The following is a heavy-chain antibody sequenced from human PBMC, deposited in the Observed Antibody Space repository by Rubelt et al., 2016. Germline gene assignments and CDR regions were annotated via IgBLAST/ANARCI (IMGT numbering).Heavy chain of an antibody. CDR1: GGSISSYY. Sequence: QVQLQESGPGLVKPSETLSLTCTVSGGSISSYYWSWIRQPPGKGLEWIGYIYYSGSTNYNPPLKSRVTISVDSSKNQFSLKLSSGTAADTAVYYCAGGITIFGVASGYFDYWGQGTLVTVSS. D-gene: IGHD3-3*01. CDR2: IYYSGST. V-gene: IGHV4-59*01. CDR3: AGGITIFGVASGYFDY. J-gene: IGHJ4*02.